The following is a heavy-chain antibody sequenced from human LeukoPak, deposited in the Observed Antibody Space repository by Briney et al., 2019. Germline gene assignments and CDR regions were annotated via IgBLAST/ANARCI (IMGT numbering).Heavy chain of an antibody. Sequence: GGSLRLSCAASGFTFSRYSMNWVRQAPGKGLEWVSSISSSSSYIYYADSVKGRFTISRDNAKNSLFLQMNSLRAEDTAVYYCARGALHFGVVIPFDYWGQGTLVTVSS. D-gene: IGHD3-3*01. J-gene: IGHJ4*02. CDR2: ISSSSSYI. CDR1: GFTFSRYS. CDR3: ARGALHFGVVIPFDY. V-gene: IGHV3-21*01.